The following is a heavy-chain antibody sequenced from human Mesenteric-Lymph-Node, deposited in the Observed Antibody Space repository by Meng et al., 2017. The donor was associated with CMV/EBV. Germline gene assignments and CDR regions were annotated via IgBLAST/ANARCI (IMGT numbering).Heavy chain of an antibody. D-gene: IGHD3-16*01. CDR2: IYYSGST. Sequence: SETLSLTCAVSGGSISSSNWWSWIRQPPGKGLEWIGYIYYSGSTNYKPSLKSRVTISVDTSKNQFSMKLSSVTAADTAVYYCARALGGYYYYAMDVWGQGTTVTVSS. V-gene: IGHV4-61*01. CDR3: ARALGGYYYYAMDV. J-gene: IGHJ6*02. CDR1: GGSISSSNW.